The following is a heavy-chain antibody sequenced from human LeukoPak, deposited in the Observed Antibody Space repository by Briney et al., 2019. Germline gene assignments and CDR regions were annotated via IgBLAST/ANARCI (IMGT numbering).Heavy chain of an antibody. CDR2: IIYIDGST. J-gene: IGHJ4*02. D-gene: IGHD5-18*01. CDR3: ARTGYNYGTPLND. V-gene: IGHV3-23*01. CDR1: GFTFSSYA. Sequence: GGSLRLSCAASGFTFSSYAMSWVRQAPGKGLEWVSGIIYIDGSTYYADSVKARFTIYRDNSKNTLYLQMNRLRAEHTAVYYCARTGYNYGTPLNDWGQGTLVTVSS.